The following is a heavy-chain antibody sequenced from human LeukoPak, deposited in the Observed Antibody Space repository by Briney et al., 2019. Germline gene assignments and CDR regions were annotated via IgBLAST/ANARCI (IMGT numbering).Heavy chain of an antibody. CDR2: IYYSGST. CDR1: GGSISSSSYY. Sequence: PSETLSLTCTVSGGSISSSSYYWGWIRQPPGKGLEWIGSIYYSGSTYYNPSLKSRVTISVDTSKNQFSLKLSSVTAADTAVYYCARDFNWNVPFDYWGQGTLVTASS. V-gene: IGHV4-39*07. CDR3: ARDFNWNVPFDY. J-gene: IGHJ4*02. D-gene: IGHD1-20*01.